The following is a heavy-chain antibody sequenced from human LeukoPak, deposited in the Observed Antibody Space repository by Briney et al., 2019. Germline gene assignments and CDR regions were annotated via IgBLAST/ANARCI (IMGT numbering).Heavy chain of an antibody. CDR2: ISGSGGSM. J-gene: IGHJ4*02. Sequence: GGSLRLSCAASGFTFSSYAMSWVRQAPGKGLEWVSAISGSGGSMYYADSVKGRFTISRDNAKNSLYLQMNSLRAEDTAVYYCARVGLSAAAAPDFDYWGQGTLVTVSS. CDR3: ARVGLSAAAAPDFDY. CDR1: GFTFSSYA. V-gene: IGHV3-23*01. D-gene: IGHD6-13*01.